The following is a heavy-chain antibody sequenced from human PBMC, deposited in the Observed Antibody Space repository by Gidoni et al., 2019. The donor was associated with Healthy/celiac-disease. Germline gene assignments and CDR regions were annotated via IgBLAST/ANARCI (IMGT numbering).Heavy chain of an antibody. D-gene: IGHD3-22*01. Sequence: QVQLVQSGAEVKTPGASVKVSCKASGYIFTDYYIHWVRQAPGQGLEWMGWINPSSGGTSYAQKSQGRVTMTRDTSVSTVYMELSSLTSDDTAVYFCAVYDSSGYYNFDYWGQGTLVTVSS. CDR2: INPSSGGT. CDR3: AVYDSSGYYNFDY. V-gene: IGHV1-2*02. J-gene: IGHJ4*02. CDR1: GYIFTDYY.